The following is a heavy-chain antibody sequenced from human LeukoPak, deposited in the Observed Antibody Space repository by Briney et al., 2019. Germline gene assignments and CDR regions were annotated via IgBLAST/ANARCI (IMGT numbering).Heavy chain of an antibody. CDR3: ARVLSGRGSLYSYYYYMDV. D-gene: IGHD3-10*01. J-gene: IGHJ6*03. V-gene: IGHV3-53*01. CDR2: IYSGGSR. Sequence: GGSLRLSCAASGSTVSSNYMSWVRQAPGKGLEWVSVIYSGGSRYYADSVKGRFTISRDNSKNTLYLLMNSLRAEDTAVYYCARVLSGRGSLYSYYYYMDVWGKGTTVTISS. CDR1: GSTVSSNY.